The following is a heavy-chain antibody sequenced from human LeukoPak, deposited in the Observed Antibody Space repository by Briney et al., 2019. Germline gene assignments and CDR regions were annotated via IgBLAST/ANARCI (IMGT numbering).Heavy chain of an antibody. D-gene: IGHD4-23*01. CDR2: ISSSSSYI. CDR1: GFTFSSYA. Sequence: GGSVRLSCAASGFTFSSYAMSWLRQAPGKGLEGVSYISSSSSYIHHADSVKGRFPIHRDNAKHSLYLQITSLREEGTAGYNCASVLTTVVPDFDYWGERTLVTVST. CDR3: ASVLTTVVPDFDY. J-gene: IGHJ4*02. V-gene: IGHV3-21*01.